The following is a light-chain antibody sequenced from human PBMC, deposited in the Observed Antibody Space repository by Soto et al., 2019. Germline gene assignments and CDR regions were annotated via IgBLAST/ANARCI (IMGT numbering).Light chain of an antibody. CDR2: DAS. J-gene: IGKJ1*01. V-gene: IGKV1-5*01. CDR1: QSISSW. Sequence: DIQMTQSPSTLSASVGDRVTITCRASQSISSWLAWYQQKPGKAPKLLIYDASSLESGVPSRFSSSGAGTEFTLTIISLQPDDFATYYCQQYNSYPWTFGQGTKVEIK. CDR3: QQYNSYPWT.